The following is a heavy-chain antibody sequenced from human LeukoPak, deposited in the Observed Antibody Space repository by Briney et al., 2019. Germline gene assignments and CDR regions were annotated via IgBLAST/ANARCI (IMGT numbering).Heavy chain of an antibody. V-gene: IGHV1-18*01. CDR1: GYTFTSYG. D-gene: IGHD2-15*01. Sequence: VASVKVSCKASGYTFTSYGISWVRQAPGQGLEWMGWISAYNGNTNYAQKLQGRVTMTTDTSTSTAYMELRSLRSDDTAVYYCARDDIVVVVAASHFDYWGQGTLVTVSS. J-gene: IGHJ4*02. CDR3: ARDDIVVVVAASHFDY. CDR2: ISAYNGNT.